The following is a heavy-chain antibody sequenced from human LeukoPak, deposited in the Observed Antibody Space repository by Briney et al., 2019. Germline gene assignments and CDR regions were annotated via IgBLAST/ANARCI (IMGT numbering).Heavy chain of an antibody. J-gene: IGHJ4*02. CDR3: AREERGYSYGYSDY. V-gene: IGHV1-69*13. CDR1: GYTFTSYG. D-gene: IGHD5-18*01. CDR2: IIPIFGTA. Sequence: ASVKVSCKASGYTFTSYGISWVRQAPGQGLEWMGGIIPIFGTANYAQKFQGRVTITADESTSTAYMELSSLRSEDTAVYYCAREERGYSYGYSDYWGQGTLVTVSS.